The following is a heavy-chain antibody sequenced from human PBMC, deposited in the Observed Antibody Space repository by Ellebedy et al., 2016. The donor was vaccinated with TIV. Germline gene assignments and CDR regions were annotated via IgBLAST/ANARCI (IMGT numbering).Heavy chain of an antibody. CDR2: ISSDGSRR. Sequence: GGSLRLXXAASGFTFRRYGMHWVRQAPGKGLEWVAVISSDGSRRSYADSVRDRFTIYRDNSKNTLYLQMNSLRVEDTAVYYCAKEVGSTVQLWGYMDVWGKGTTVTASS. J-gene: IGHJ6*03. CDR3: AKEVGSTVQLWGYMDV. D-gene: IGHD5-18*01. V-gene: IGHV3-30*18. CDR1: GFTFRRYG.